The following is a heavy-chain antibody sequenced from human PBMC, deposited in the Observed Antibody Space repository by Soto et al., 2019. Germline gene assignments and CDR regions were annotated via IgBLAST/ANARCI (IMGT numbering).Heavy chain of an antibody. Sequence: ASVKVSCKASGYTFTSYGISWVRQAPGQGLEWMGWISAYNGNTNYAQKLQGRVTMTTDTSTSTAYMELRSLRSDDTAVYYCARDVGITGHTPFDYWGQGTLVTVSS. D-gene: IGHD1-20*01. CDR3: ARDVGITGHTPFDY. J-gene: IGHJ4*02. V-gene: IGHV1-18*01. CDR1: GYTFTSYG. CDR2: ISAYNGNT.